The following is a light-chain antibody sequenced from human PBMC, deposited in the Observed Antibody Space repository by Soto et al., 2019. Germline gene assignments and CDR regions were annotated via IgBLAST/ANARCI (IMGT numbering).Light chain of an antibody. Sequence: EIVLTQSPGTLSLSPGERATLSCRASQSVSSSYLAWYQQKPGQAPRLLIYGASGRATGIPDRFSGSGSGTDFTLTISRLEPEDFAVYYCQQYGSFGTFGGGTKVEIK. CDR1: QSVSSSY. V-gene: IGKV3-20*01. J-gene: IGKJ4*01. CDR2: GAS. CDR3: QQYGSFGT.